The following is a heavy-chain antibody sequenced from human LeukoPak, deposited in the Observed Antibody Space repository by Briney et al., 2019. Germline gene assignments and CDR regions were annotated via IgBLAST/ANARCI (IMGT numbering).Heavy chain of an antibody. CDR1: GYSFTSYW. J-gene: IGHJ5*02. Sequence: KYGESLKISCKGSGYSFTSYWIGWVRQMPGKGLEWMGIIYPGDSDTRYSPSFQGQVTISADKSISTAYLQWSSLKASDTAMYYCARHGYYDILTGLNWFDPWGQGTLVTVSS. CDR2: IYPGDSDT. CDR3: ARHGYYDILTGLNWFDP. D-gene: IGHD3-9*01. V-gene: IGHV5-51*01.